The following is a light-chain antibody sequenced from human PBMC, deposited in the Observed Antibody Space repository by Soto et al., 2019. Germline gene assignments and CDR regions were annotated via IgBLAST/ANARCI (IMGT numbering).Light chain of an antibody. J-gene: IGKJ5*01. CDR1: HSIGNY. Sequence: IQLTQSPFSPSACVGDRVSITCRASHSIGNYLNWYQQKPGKAPKLLIYAASRLQPGVPSRFSGSGSGTDSTLTITTLQPEDFATYFCQQSNIMATFGQGTRLEIK. V-gene: IGKV1-39*01. CDR3: QQSNIMAT. CDR2: AAS.